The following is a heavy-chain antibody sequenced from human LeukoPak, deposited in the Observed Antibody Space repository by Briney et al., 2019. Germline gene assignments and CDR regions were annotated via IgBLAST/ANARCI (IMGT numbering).Heavy chain of an antibody. J-gene: IGHJ4*02. Sequence: ASVKVSCKASGYTLTSYDINWVRQATGQGLGWMGWMNPNSGNTGYAQKFQGRVTMTRNTSISTAYMELSSLRSEDTAVYYCARGPRWTRQSGGLGYWGQGTLVTVSS. CDR1: GYTLTSYD. D-gene: IGHD2-15*01. CDR3: ARGPRWTRQSGGLGY. V-gene: IGHV1-8*01. CDR2: MNPNSGNT.